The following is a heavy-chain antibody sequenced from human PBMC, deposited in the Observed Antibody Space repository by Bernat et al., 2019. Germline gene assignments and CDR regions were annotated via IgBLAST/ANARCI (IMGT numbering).Heavy chain of an antibody. CDR1: DYTFTTSW. D-gene: IGHD2-15*01. J-gene: IGHJ3*02. CDR2: IYPDDSDT. V-gene: IGHV5-51*01. Sequence: EVQLVQSGAEVKKPGESLKISCKGSDYTFTTSWIAWVRQMPGEGLEWIGIIYPDDSDTRYSPSFQGQVTISADKSTSTAFLQWSSLKASDTAMYYCARRGYCSGGTCHSHPFDIWGQGTMVSVSS. CDR3: ARRGYCSGGTCHSHPFDI.